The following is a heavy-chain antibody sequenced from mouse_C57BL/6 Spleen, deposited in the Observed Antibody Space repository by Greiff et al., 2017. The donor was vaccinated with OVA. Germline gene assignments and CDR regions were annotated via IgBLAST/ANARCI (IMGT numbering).Heavy chain of an antibody. CDR2: IYPGSGNT. CDR3: ARVGEDAMDY. Sequence: QVQLKESGAELVRPGASVKLSCKASGYTFTDYYINWVKQRPGQGLEWIARIYPGSGNTYYNEKFKGKATLTAEKSSSTAYMQLSSLTSEDSAVYFCARVGEDAMDYWGQGTSVTVSS. J-gene: IGHJ4*01. CDR1: GYTFTDYY. D-gene: IGHD4-1*01. V-gene: IGHV1-76*01.